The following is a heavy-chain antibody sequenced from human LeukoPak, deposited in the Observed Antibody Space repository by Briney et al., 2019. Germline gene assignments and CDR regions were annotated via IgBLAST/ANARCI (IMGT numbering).Heavy chain of an antibody. D-gene: IGHD3-16*02. CDR1: GYTFIGYY. J-gene: IGHJ4*02. CDR3: TRDRSRYFDY. V-gene: IGHV1-2*02. CDR2: INPNNGAT. Sequence: ASVKVSCKASGYTFIGYYMHWVRQAPGQGLDWMGWINPNNGATDYAQKFQGRFTMTRDTSISTVYMVLSRLRSDDTAVYYCTRDRSRYFDYWGQGTLVTVSS.